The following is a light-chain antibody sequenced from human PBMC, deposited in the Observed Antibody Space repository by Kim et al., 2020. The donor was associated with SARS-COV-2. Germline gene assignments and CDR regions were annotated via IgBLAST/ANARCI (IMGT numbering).Light chain of an antibody. Sequence: VSPGQTASITCSGDKLGDKYACWYQQKPGQSPVLVIYQDSKRPSGIPERFSGSNSGNTATLTISGTQAMDEADYYCQAWDSSPRVFGGGTQLTVL. CDR3: QAWDSSPRV. V-gene: IGLV3-1*01. CDR1: KLGDKY. CDR2: QDS. J-gene: IGLJ3*02.